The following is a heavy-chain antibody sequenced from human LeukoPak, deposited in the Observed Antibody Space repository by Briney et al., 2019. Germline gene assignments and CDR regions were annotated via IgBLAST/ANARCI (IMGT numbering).Heavy chain of an antibody. J-gene: IGHJ3*02. CDR3: ANGGRITIFGVVINDAFDI. Sequence: SETLSLTCAVYGGSFSGYYWSWIGQPPGKGLEWIGEINHSGSTNYNPSLKSRVTISVDTSKNQFSLKLSSVTAADTAVYYCANGGRITIFGVVINDAFDIWGQGTMVTVSS. CDR2: INHSGST. CDR1: GGSFSGYY. V-gene: IGHV4-34*01. D-gene: IGHD3-3*01.